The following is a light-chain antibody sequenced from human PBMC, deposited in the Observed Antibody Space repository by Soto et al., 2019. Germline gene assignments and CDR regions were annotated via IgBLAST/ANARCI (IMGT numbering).Light chain of an antibody. V-gene: IGKV1-8*01. CDR1: QGISSY. Sequence: AIRMTQSPSSLSASTGDRVTITCRASQGISSYLAWYQQKPGKAPKLLIYAAYNLQSGVPSRFSGSGSGTDFTLTISSLQPEDFATYYCQQSYSTPWTFGQGTKVDIK. CDR3: QQSYSTPWT. CDR2: AAY. J-gene: IGKJ1*01.